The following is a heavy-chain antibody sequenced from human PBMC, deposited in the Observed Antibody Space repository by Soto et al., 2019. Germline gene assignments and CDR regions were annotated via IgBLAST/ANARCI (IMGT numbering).Heavy chain of an antibody. J-gene: IGHJ6*02. D-gene: IGHD1-26*01. V-gene: IGHV3-21*01. Sequence: GSLRLSCAASGFTFSSYSMNWVRQAPGKGLEWVSSISSSSSYIYYADSVKGRFTISRDNAKNSLYLQMNSLRAEDTAVYYCARVWSGSYYGEHYYYYGMDVWGQGTTVTVSS. CDR3: ARVWSGSYYGEHYYYYGMDV. CDR1: GFTFSSYS. CDR2: ISSSSSYI.